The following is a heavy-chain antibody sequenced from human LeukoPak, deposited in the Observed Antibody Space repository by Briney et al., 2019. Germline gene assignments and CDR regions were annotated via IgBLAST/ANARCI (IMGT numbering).Heavy chain of an antibody. CDR1: GGTFSSYA. CDR2: IIPIFGTA. Sequence: GASVKVSCKASGGTFSSYAISWVRQAPGQGLEWMGGIIPIFGTANYAQKFQGRVTITADESTSTAYMELSSLRSEDTAVYYCQVPAYHRYAGDDYWGQGTLVTVSS. CDR3: QVPAYHRYAGDDY. V-gene: IGHV1-69*13. J-gene: IGHJ4*02. D-gene: IGHD1-1*01.